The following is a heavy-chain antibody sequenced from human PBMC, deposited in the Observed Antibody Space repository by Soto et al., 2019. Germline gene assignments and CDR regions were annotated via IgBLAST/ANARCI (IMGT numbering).Heavy chain of an antibody. Sequence: VQLQESGPGLVTPSGTLSLTCAVSCGSISSSNWWSWVRQRPGRGLEWTGETYHDGNTHYNPYLKSRVPISVDLAKHPFALIVTSRIAVDTAVYYCAKLDGCGDWGQGTLGTFSS. D-gene: IGHD2-21*01. J-gene: IGHJ1*01. V-gene: IGHV4-4*02. CDR2: TYHDGNT. CDR3: AKLDGCGD. CDR1: CGSISSSNW.